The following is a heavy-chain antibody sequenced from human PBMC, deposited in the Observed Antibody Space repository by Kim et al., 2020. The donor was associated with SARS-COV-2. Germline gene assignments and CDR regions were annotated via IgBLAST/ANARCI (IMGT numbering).Heavy chain of an antibody. V-gene: IGHV7-4-1*02. CDR1: GYIFTNFA. J-gene: IGHJ4*02. CDR2: INTDTGNP. CDR3: ARSLVRGVMIEDLDY. Sequence: ASVKVSCKASGYIFTNFAMNWVRQVPGQGLEWMGWINTDTGNPKSSPDLPGRFVFYVDASVSTAYLEISSVKAEDTAVYYCARSLVRGVMIEDLDYWGQGTPVVVSS. D-gene: IGHD3-10*01.